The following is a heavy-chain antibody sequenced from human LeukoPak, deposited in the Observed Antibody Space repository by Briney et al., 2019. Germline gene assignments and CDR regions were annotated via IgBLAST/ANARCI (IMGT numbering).Heavy chain of an antibody. V-gene: IGHV3-21*01. CDR3: GREDYWDRYFDY. Sequence: GGSLRLSCAASGFTFSSYGMNWVRQAPGKGLEWVSSISSSGAYMYYADSVKGRFTISRDNAKNSLYLQMSSLRAEDTAIYYCGREDYWDRYFDYWGRGTLVSVSS. D-gene: IGHD2-8*02. CDR2: ISSSGAYM. CDR1: GFTFSSYG. J-gene: IGHJ4*02.